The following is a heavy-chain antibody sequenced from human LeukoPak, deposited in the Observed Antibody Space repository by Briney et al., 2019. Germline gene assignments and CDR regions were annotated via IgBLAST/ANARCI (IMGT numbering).Heavy chain of an antibody. J-gene: IGHJ6*03. D-gene: IGHD1-26*01. Sequence: GRSLRLSCAASGFTFSRYAMTWVRQAPGKGLEWVSSISSSSSYIYYADSVKGRFTISRDNAKNSLYLQMNSLRAEDTAVYYCARDSGGSYDVWYYYYMDVWGKGTTVTVSS. V-gene: IGHV3-21*01. CDR1: GFTFSRYA. CDR2: ISSSSSYI. CDR3: ARDSGGSYDVWYYYYMDV.